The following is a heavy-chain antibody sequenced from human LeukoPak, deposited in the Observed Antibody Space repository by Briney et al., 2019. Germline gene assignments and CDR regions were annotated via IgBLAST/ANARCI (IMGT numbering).Heavy chain of an antibody. CDR1: GFTFSSYE. J-gene: IGHJ4*02. CDR3: ARARDYGGDLDY. V-gene: IGHV3-48*03. D-gene: IGHD4-23*01. Sequence: PGGSLRLSCAASGFTFSSYEMNWVRQAPGKGLEWVSYISSSGSTIYYADSVKVRFTISRDNAKTSLYLQMNSLRAEDTAVYYCARARDYGGDLDYWGQGTLVTVSS. CDR2: ISSSGSTI.